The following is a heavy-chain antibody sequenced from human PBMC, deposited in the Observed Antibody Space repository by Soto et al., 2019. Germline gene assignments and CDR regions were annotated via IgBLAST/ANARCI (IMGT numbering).Heavy chain of an antibody. CDR2: ISAYNGNT. J-gene: IGHJ6*02. Sequence: ASVKVSCKASGYTFTSYGISWVRQAPGQGLEWMGWISAYNGNTNYAQKLQGRVTMTTDTSTSTAYMELRSLRSDDTAVYYCARESSSGLLYYYYGMDVWGQGTTVTVSS. V-gene: IGHV1-18*01. CDR3: ARESSSGLLYYYYGMDV. CDR1: GYTFTSYG. D-gene: IGHD6-6*01.